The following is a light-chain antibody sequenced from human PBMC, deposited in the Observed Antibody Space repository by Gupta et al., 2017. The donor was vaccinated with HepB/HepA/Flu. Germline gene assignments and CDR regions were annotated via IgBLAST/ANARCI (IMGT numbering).Light chain of an antibody. Sequence: DIVMTQDPDSLSVSLGERATINCKASQNVVDSNNKDFLAWYQQKPGHPPKLHISWASTRESGVPDRFSGSGSGTDFTLTISSLQAEDVAVYYCQQDDDTPLTFGQGTRLEIK. V-gene: IGKV4-1*01. CDR1: QNVVDSNNKDF. CDR3: QQDDDTPLT. J-gene: IGKJ5*01. CDR2: WAS.